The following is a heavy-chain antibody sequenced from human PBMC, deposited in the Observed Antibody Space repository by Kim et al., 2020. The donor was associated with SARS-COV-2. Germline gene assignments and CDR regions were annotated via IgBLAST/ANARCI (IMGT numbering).Heavy chain of an antibody. V-gene: IGHV3-33*01. CDR1: GFTFSNYG. Sequence: GGSLRLSCAASGFTFSNYGMHWVRQAPGKGLEWVAVIWYDGGNKYYPDSVKGRFTISRDNSKNTLYLQMNSLRAEDTAVYYCARDRGRYCSNDNCYAFDYWGQGTLVTVSS. D-gene: IGHD2-15*01. CDR2: IWYDGGNK. J-gene: IGHJ4*02. CDR3: ARDRGRYCSNDNCYAFDY.